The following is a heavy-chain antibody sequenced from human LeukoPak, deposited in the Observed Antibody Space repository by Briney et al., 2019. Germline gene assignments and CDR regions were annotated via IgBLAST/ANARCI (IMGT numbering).Heavy chain of an antibody. J-gene: IGHJ5*02. CDR1: GDSISSRSW. D-gene: IGHD3-10*01. CDR3: ARLSITMVRGVGSNWFDP. Sequence: SETLSLTCTVSGDSISSRSWWNWVRQPPGKGLEWIGEMYHSGTTNYNPSLNSRVTISVDKSKNQFSLKLTSVTAADTAFYYCARLSITMVRGVGSNWFDPWGQGTLVTVSS. V-gene: IGHV4-4*02. CDR2: MYHSGTT.